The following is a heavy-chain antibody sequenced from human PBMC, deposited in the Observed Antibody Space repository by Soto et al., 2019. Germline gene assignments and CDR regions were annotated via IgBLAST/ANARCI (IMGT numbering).Heavy chain of an antibody. J-gene: IGHJ6*03. V-gene: IGHV3-23*01. CDR2: ITTSGGNT. CDR1: GFTFSTYA. Sequence: GRSLRFSCAAFGFTFSTYAMSWVRDAPGKGLEWVSTITTSGGNTYYADSVQGRFTISRDNSKNTLYLQMNSLRAEDTAVYYCAGRYCTNGVCYTNYYYYIDVWGKGT. D-gene: IGHD2-8*01. CDR3: AGRYCTNGVCYTNYYYYIDV.